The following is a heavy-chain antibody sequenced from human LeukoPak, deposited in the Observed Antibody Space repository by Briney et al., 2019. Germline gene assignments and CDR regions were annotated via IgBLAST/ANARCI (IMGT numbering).Heavy chain of an antibody. CDR3: AKDDDYVWGSYNFDY. CDR1: GFTFSSYG. J-gene: IGHJ4*02. V-gene: IGHV3-30*18. CDR2: ISYDGSNK. Sequence: GGSLRLSCAASGFTFSSYGMHWVRQAPGKGLEWVAVISYDGSNKYYADSVKGRFTISRDNSKNTLYLQMNSLRAEDTAVYYCAKDDDYVWGSYNFDYWGQGTLVTVSS. D-gene: IGHD3-16*01.